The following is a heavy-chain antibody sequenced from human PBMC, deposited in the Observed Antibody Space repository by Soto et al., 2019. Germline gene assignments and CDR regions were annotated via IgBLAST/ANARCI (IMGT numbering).Heavy chain of an antibody. CDR1: GFTFSNYA. J-gene: IGHJ4*02. CDR2: FSGGGST. V-gene: IGHV3-23*01. CDR3: ARALYTGSYHAFDY. D-gene: IGHD1-26*01. Sequence: GGSLRLSCAASGFTFSNYAMTWVRQAPGKGLEWVTGFSGGGSTYYADSVKGRFTISRDNSKNTLYLQMNSLRAEDTAVYYCARALYTGSYHAFDYWGQGTLVTVS.